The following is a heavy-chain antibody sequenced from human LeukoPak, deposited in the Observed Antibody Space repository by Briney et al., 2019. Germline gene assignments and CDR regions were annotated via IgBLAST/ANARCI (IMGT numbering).Heavy chain of an antibody. CDR1: GGSISSSSYY. V-gene: IGHV4-39*01. CDR3: ARRSNYSLLNWFDP. J-gene: IGHJ5*02. D-gene: IGHD2-15*01. Sequence: SETLSLTCTVSGGSISSSSYYWGWIRQPPGKGLEWIGSIYYSGSTYYNPSLKSRVTISVDTSKNQFSLKLSSVTAADTAVYYCARRSNYSLLNWFDPWGQGTLVTVSS. CDR2: IYYSGST.